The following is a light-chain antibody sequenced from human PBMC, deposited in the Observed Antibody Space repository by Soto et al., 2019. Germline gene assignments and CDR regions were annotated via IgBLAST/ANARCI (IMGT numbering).Light chain of an antibody. Sequence: DIQMTQSPSSLSASVGARVTITCRASQGISTYLNWYLQKPGKAPKLLIYAASSLQSGVPLRFSGSGSGTDFTLTISSLQPEDSASYYCQQFNNYPVTFGQGTRLEIK. CDR1: QGISTY. V-gene: IGKV1-39*01. CDR3: QQFNNYPVT. CDR2: AAS. J-gene: IGKJ5*01.